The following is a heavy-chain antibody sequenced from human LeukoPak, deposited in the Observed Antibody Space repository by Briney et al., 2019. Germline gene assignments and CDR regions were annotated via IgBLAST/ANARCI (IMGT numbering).Heavy chain of an antibody. CDR3: ARASALYSSFFNWFDP. J-gene: IGHJ5*02. D-gene: IGHD6-6*01. V-gene: IGHV1-18*01. CDR2: ISAYNGNT. Sequence: GASVKVSCKASGYTFTSYGISWVRQAPGQGLEWMGWISAYNGNTNYAQKLQGRVTMTTDTSTSTAYMELRSLRSEDTAVYYCARASALYSSFFNWFDPWGQGTLVTVSS. CDR1: GYTFTSYG.